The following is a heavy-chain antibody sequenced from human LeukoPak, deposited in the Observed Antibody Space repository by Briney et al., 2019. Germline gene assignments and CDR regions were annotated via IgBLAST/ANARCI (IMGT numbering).Heavy chain of an antibody. V-gene: IGHV3-7*01. D-gene: IGHD6-19*01. J-gene: IGHJ4*02. Sequence: GGSLRLSCAASGFTFSSYWMSWVRQAPGKGLELVANIKQDGSEKYYVDSVKGRFTISRDNAKNSLYLRMNSLRAEDTAVYYCARDAVDYPYRDYWGQGTLVTVSS. CDR3: ARDAVDYPYRDY. CDR2: IKQDGSEK. CDR1: GFTFSSYW.